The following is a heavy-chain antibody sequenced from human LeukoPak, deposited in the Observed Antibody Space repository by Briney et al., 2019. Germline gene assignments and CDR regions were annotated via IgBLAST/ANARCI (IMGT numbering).Heavy chain of an antibody. CDR3: ARQDSSSAALDY. CDR2: IYYSGST. J-gene: IGHJ4*02. Sequence: SETLSLTCTVSGGSISSYYWSWIRQPPGKGLEWIGYIYYSGSTNYNPSLKSRVTISVDTSKNQFSLQLSSVTAADTAVYYCARQDSSSAALDYWGQGTLVTVSS. CDR1: GGSISSYY. V-gene: IGHV4-59*08. D-gene: IGHD6-6*01.